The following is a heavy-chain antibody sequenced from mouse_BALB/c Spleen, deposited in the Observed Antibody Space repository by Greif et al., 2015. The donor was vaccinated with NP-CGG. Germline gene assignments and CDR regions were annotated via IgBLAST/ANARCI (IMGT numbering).Heavy chain of an antibody. CDR2: ISSGGSYT. CDR1: GFTFSSYG. J-gene: IGHJ1*01. V-gene: IGHV5-6*01. CDR3: ARIYYYGSSGDWYFDV. Sequence: EVKVVESGGDLVKPGGSLKLSCAASGFTFSSYGMSWVRQTPDKRLEWVATISSGGSYTYYPDSVKGRFTISRDNAKNTLYLQMSSLKSEDTAMYYCARIYYYGSSGDWYFDVWGAGTTVTVSS. D-gene: IGHD1-1*01.